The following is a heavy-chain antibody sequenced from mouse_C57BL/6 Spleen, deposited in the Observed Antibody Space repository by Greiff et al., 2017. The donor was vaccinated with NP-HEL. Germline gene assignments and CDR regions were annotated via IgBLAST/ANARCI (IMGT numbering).Heavy chain of an antibody. D-gene: IGHD1-1*01. J-gene: IGHJ1*03. Sequence: QVQLQQSGAELVRPGTSVKVSCKASGYAFTNYLIEWVKQRPGQGLEWIGVINPGSGGTNYNEKFKGKATLTADKSSSTAYMQLSSLTSEDSAVYFCARSITTVVDWYFDVWGTGTTVTVSS. CDR1: GYAFTNYL. CDR3: ARSITTVVDWYFDV. CDR2: INPGSGGT. V-gene: IGHV1-54*01.